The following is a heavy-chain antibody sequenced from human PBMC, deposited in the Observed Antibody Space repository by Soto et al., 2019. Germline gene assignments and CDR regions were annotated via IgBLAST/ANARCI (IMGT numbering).Heavy chain of an antibody. J-gene: IGHJ4*02. CDR1: GGSISSYY. V-gene: IGHV4-59*01. CDR3: ARRWGGTFDY. CDR2: IYYVVST. Sequence: SESLSLTCTVSGGSISSYYWGWIRQPPVSGLGWIGYIYYVVSTDYNPSLKSRVTRSGYTSKDQFSLKLSAVTAADTAVYYWARRWGGTFDYWGQRTLVTVS. D-gene: IGHD2-21*01.